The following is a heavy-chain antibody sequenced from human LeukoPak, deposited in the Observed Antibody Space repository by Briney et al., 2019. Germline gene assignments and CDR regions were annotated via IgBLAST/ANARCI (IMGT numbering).Heavy chain of an antibody. J-gene: IGHJ2*01. CDR3: ARHGSYSSGWYTRGYFDL. CDR1: GASMSGYY. CDR2: IYYSGNT. V-gene: IGHV4-59*08. D-gene: IGHD6-19*01. Sequence: SETLSLTCSVPGASMSGYYWSWIRQSPGKGLEWIAFIYYSGNTVYNPSLKSRVTMSIDTSKNQFSLKLSSVTAADTAVYYCARHGSYSSGWYTRGYFDLWGRGTLVTVSS.